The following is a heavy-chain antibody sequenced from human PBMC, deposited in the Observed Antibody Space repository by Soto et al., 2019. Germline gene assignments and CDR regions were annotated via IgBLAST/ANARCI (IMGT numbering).Heavy chain of an antibody. Sequence: QVQLVESGGGVVQPGRSLRLSCAVSGFTFSSYGMNWVRQAPGKGLEWVAAIYSDGSNKYYADSVRGRFTISRDNFKNTLYLHMNSLRAEDTAVYYCARDSKDDSSGYYAGFDYWGQGTLVTVSS. V-gene: IGHV3-33*01. D-gene: IGHD3-22*01. J-gene: IGHJ4*02. CDR3: ARDSKDDSSGYYAGFDY. CDR2: IYSDGSNK. CDR1: GFTFSSYG.